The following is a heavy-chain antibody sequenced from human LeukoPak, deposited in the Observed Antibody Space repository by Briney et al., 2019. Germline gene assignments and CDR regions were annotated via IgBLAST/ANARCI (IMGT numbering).Heavy chain of an antibody. CDR2: IWYDGSNK. CDR1: GFTFSSYS. J-gene: IGHJ4*02. D-gene: IGHD5-12*01. Sequence: GGSLRLSCAASGFTFSSYSMNWVRQAPGKGLEWVAVIWYDGSNKYYADSVKGRFTFSRDNSKNTLYLQMNSLRAGDTAVYYCARENLLGGFFDYWGQGILVTVSS. V-gene: IGHV3-33*08. CDR3: ARENLLGGFFDY.